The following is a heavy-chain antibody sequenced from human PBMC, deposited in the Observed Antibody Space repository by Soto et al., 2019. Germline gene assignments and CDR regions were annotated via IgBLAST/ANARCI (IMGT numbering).Heavy chain of an antibody. J-gene: IGHJ6*02. CDR2: IYYSGST. CDR3: ARAKRIPAATIYYYYGMDV. Sequence: SETLSLTCTVSGGSISSYYGSWIRQPPGKGLEWIGYIYYSGSTNYNSSLKSRVTISVDTSKNQFSLKLSSVTAADTAVYYCARAKRIPAATIYYYYGMDVWGQGTTVTVSS. CDR1: GGSISSYY. V-gene: IGHV4-59*01. D-gene: IGHD2-2*01.